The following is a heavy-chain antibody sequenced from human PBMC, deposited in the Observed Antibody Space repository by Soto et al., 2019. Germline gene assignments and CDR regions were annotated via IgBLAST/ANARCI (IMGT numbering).Heavy chain of an antibody. V-gene: IGHV4-31*03. CDR2: IYYSGST. CDR3: ARVNSYGYVAYYFDY. Sequence: SETLSLTCTVSGGSISGGGYYWSWIHQHPGKGLEWIGYIYYSGSTYYNPSLKSRVTISVDTSKNQFSLKLSSVTAADTAVYYCARVNSYGYVAYYFDYWGQGTLVTVSS. D-gene: IGHD5-18*01. J-gene: IGHJ4*02. CDR1: GGSISGGGYY.